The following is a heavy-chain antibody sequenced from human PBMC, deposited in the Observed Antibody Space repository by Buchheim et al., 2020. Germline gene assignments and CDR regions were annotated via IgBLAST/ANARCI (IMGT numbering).Heavy chain of an antibody. D-gene: IGHD2-2*01. J-gene: IGHJ6*02. V-gene: IGHV1-46*01. CDR1: GYTFTSYY. CDR2: INPSGGST. Sequence: QVQLVQSGAEVKKPGASVKVSCKASGYTFTSYYMHWVRQAPGQGLEWMGIINPSGGSTSYAQKFQGRVTMTRDTPTSTVYMELSSLRSEDTAVYYCARRPAGARYYYYYYGMDVWGQGTT. CDR3: ARRPAGARYYYYYYGMDV.